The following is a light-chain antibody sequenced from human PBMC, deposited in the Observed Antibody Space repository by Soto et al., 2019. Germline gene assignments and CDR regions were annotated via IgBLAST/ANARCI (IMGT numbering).Light chain of an antibody. CDR2: LNSDGSH. J-gene: IGLJ2*01. CDR1: SGHSNYA. CDR3: QTWGSGIVV. V-gene: IGLV4-69*01. Sequence: QSVPTQSPSASASLGASVKLTCTLSSGHSNYAIAWHQQQSEKGPRYLMKLNSDGSHSKGDGIPDRFSGSSSGAERYLTISSLQSEDEADYSCQTWGSGIVVFGGGTKLTVL.